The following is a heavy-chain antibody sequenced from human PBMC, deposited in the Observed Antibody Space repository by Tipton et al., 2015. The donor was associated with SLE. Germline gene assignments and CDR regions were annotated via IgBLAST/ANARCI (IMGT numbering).Heavy chain of an antibody. J-gene: IGHJ3*02. CDR2: ISSSGSTI. CDR1: GFTFSDYY. D-gene: IGHD4-17*01. V-gene: IGHV3-11*01. Sequence: SLRLSCAASGFTFSDYYMSWIRQAPGKGLEWVSYISSSGSTIYYADSVKGRFTISRDNAKNSLYLQMNSLRAEDTAVYYCARSRTVTTPGAFDIWGQGTMVTVSS. CDR3: ARSRTVTTPGAFDI.